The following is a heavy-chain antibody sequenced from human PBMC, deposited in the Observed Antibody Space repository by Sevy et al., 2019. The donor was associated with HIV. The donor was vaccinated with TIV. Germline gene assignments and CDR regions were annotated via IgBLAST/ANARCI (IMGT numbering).Heavy chain of an antibody. J-gene: IGHJ5*02. V-gene: IGHV4-59*01. CDR1: GDSMNTYY. CDR3: ARLVAGDNWFDP. Sequence: SEILSLTCTVTGDSMNTYYWAWIRQPPGKSLEWVGYILYSGSTEYSPSLKSRVTMALDKSKNEVSLRLSSVTAAETAVYYCARLVAGDNWFDPWGQGRLVTVSS. CDR2: ILYSGST. D-gene: IGHD2-8*02.